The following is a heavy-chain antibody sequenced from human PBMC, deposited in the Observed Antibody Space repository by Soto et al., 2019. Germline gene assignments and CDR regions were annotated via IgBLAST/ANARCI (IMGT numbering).Heavy chain of an antibody. CDR3: ARLEGLATISYYFDF. V-gene: IGHV4-59*08. CDR1: GGSISSYY. J-gene: IGHJ4*02. CDR2: IYYSGST. D-gene: IGHD3-9*01. Sequence: SETLSLTCTVSGGSISSYYWSWIRQPPGKGLGWIGNIYYSGSTYYNPSLKTRVTISLDKSKSQFSLKLNSVTAADSAVYFCARLEGLATISYYFDFWGQGALVTVSS.